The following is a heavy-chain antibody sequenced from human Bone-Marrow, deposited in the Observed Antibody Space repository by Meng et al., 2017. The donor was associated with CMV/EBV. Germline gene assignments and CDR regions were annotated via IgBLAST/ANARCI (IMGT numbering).Heavy chain of an antibody. D-gene: IGHD1-26*01. CDR3: ASASGSRF. CDR1: GFTFSSYA. V-gene: IGHV3-30*04. J-gene: IGHJ3*01. CDR2: ISYDGSNK. Sequence: LSLTCAASGFTFSSYAMHWVRQAPGKGLEWVAVISYDGSNKYYADSVKGRFTISRDNSKNTLYLQMNSLRAEDTAVYYCASASGSRFWGQGTMVTVSS.